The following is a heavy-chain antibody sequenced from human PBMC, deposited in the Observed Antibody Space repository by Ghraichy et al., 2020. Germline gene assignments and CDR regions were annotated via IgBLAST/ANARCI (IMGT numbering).Heavy chain of an antibody. Sequence: SETLSLTCTVSGGSISSGSYYWSWIRQPAGKGLEWIGRIYTSGSTNYNPSLKSRVTISVDTSKNQFSLKLSSVTAADTAVYYCAMGKLTVTTEVWGQGTLVTVSS. J-gene: IGHJ4*02. D-gene: IGHD4-17*01. CDR2: IYTSGST. CDR3: AMGKLTVTTEV. CDR1: GGSISSGSYY. V-gene: IGHV4-61*02.